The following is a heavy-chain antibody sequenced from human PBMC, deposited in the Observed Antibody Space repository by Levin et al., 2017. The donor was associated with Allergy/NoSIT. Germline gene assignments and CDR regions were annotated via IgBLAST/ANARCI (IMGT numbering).Heavy chain of an antibody. J-gene: IGHJ4*02. CDR1: GFMFSTYA. V-gene: IGHV3-23*01. D-gene: IGHD3-10*01. Sequence: GESLKISCAASGFMFSTYAMTWVRQAPGKGLEWVSSISDSGAGTFYPDSLKGRFTISRDNFKNTLYLQMNSLRAEDTAIYYCATTKWFGEHYDYWGQGTLVTVST. CDR3: ATTKWFGEHYDY. CDR2: ISDSGAGT.